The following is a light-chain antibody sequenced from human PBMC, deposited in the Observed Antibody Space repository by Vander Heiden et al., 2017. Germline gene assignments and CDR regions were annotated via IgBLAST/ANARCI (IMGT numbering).Light chain of an antibody. J-gene: IGLJ2*01. Sequence: SYELPQPPSVSVSLGPTASITCSGDKLGDKYACWYQQKPGQSPVLVIYQDSKRPSGIPERFSGSNSGTTTTLTIGGTQAMDEADYYCQEWNSSHVVFGGGTKLTVL. V-gene: IGLV3-1*01. CDR1: KLGDKY. CDR3: QEWNSSHVV. CDR2: QDS.